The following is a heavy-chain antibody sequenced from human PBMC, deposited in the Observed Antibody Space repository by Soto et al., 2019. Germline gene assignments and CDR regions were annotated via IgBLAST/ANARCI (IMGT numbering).Heavy chain of an antibody. J-gene: IGHJ4*02. V-gene: IGHV3-7*01. D-gene: IGHD1-1*01. CDR3: VRTGWNPPDY. CDR2: IKEDGSEK. CDR1: GFTFNRHW. Sequence: EVQLVESGGGLVQPGGSLRLSCAVSGFTFNRHWMSWVRQTPGKGLEWVASIKEDGSEKSYVDSVKGRFTISRDNANSLFLQMNSLRVEDTAVYYCVRTGWNPPDYWGQGTLVTVSS.